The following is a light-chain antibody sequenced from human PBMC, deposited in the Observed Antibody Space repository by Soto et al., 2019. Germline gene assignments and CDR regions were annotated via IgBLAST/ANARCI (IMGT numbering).Light chain of an antibody. CDR1: QGISTY. Sequence: DIQMTQSPPSLAASVGDRLTMTVVASQGISTYLNWYRQKPGKAPELLIYAASSLQSGVPSRFSGSGSATDFTLAIGSLQPEDSATYYCQQGFTTPWTFGQGTKVDI. CDR2: AAS. J-gene: IGKJ1*01. CDR3: QQGFTTPWT. V-gene: IGKV1-39*01.